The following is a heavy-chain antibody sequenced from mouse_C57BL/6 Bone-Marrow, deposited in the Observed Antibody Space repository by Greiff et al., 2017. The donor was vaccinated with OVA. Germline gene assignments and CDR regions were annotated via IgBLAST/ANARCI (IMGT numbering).Heavy chain of an antibody. D-gene: IGHD2-2*01. CDR1: GFTFSDYG. V-gene: IGHV5-17*01. CDR3: ARQGYDAFPFAY. Sequence: DVQLQESGGGLVTPGGSLKLSCAASGFTFSDYGMHWVRQAPEKGLEWVAYIRSGSSTIYYADTVKGRFTISRDNAKNTLFLQMTSLRSEDTAMYYCARQGYDAFPFAYWGQGTLVTVSA. CDR2: IRSGSSTI. J-gene: IGHJ3*01.